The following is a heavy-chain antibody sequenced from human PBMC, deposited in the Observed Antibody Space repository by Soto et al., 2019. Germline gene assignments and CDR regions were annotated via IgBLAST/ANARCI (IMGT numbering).Heavy chain of an antibody. Sequence: EVQLLESGGGLVQPGGSLRLSCAASGITFSNYALSWVRQAPGKGLEWVSGISGSGRSTYYADSVKGRFTISRDNSKNTLPLQMRGLRPDDPAVYYCAKEYGGGTSTITSYFDYWARGTLFTVSS. CDR1: GITFSNYA. V-gene: IGHV3-23*01. CDR3: AKEYGGGTSTITSYFDY. CDR2: ISGSGRST. J-gene: IGHJ4*02. D-gene: IGHD5-12*01.